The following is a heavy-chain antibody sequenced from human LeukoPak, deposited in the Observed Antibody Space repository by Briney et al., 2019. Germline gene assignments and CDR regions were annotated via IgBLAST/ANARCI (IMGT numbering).Heavy chain of an antibody. V-gene: IGHV1-69*13. CDR3: ARDRGRDGYNYLDY. D-gene: IGHD5-24*01. Sequence: SVKVSCKASGGTFSSYAISWVRQAPGQGLEWMGGIIPIFGTANYAQKFQGRVTITADESTSTAYMELSSLGSEDTAVYYCARDRGRDGYNYLDYWGQGTLVTVSS. CDR1: GGTFSSYA. CDR2: IIPIFGTA. J-gene: IGHJ4*02.